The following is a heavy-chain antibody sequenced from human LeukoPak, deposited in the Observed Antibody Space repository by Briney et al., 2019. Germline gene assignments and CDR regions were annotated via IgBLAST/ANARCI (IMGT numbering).Heavy chain of an antibody. CDR3: ARDKAGTWDYYYYMDV. V-gene: IGHV4-4*07. J-gene: IGHJ6*03. CDR2: IYTSGST. Sequence: SETLSLTCTVSGGSISSYYWSWIRQPAGKGLEWIGRIYTSGSTNYNPSLKSRVTMSVDTSKNQFSLKLSSVTAADTAVYYCARDKAGTWDYYYYMDVWGKGTTVTISS. CDR1: GGSISSYY. D-gene: IGHD6-19*01.